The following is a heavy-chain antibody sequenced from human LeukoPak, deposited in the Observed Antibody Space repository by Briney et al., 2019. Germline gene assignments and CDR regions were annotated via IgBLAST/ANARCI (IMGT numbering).Heavy chain of an antibody. CDR3: AKEKLGRLDVFDI. Sequence: PSETLSLTCTVSGGSISSGSYYWNWIRQRQPAGKGLEWIGRIYVSGSTNYNPSLQSRVTLSGDTSKNQFYLQLSSVTAADTAIYYCAKEKLGRLDVFDIWGQGTMVTVSS. J-gene: IGHJ3*02. D-gene: IGHD3-16*01. CDR2: IYVSGST. CDR1: GGSISSGSYY. V-gene: IGHV4-61*02.